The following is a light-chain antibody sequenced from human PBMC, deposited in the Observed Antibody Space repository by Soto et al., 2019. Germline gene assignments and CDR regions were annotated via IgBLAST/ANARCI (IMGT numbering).Light chain of an antibody. CDR1: QSVNKW. Sequence: DIQMTQSPSTLSASVGDRVTITFRASQSVNKWLAWFQQKPGKVPKLLIFDASTLQTGVPSRFSGSGSGTDFTLTISSLEPEDFAVYYCQQRSNWPTFGQGTKVDIK. J-gene: IGKJ1*01. CDR2: DAS. V-gene: IGKV1-5*01. CDR3: QQRSNWPT.